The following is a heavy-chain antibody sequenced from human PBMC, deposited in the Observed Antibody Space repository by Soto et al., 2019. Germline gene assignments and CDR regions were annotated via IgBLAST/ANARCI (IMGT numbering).Heavy chain of an antibody. CDR3: IHSRCGGDCLRSYSSHYYYGLDV. CDR2: IYWDDDK. D-gene: IGHD2-21*02. V-gene: IGHV2-5*02. J-gene: IGHJ6*02. CDR1: GFSLNTGGLG. Sequence: GSGPTLVNPTQTLTLTCSVSGFSLNTGGLGVGWIRQPPGKALEWPALIYWDDDKRYSPSLRNRLSISKDTSNNLVVFTMTNMDPVDTATYYCIHSRCGGDCLRSYSSHYYYGLDVWGLGTTVTVSS.